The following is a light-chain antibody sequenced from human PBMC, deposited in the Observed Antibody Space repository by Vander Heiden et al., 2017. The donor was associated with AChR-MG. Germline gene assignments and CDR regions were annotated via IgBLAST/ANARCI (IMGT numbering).Light chain of an antibody. Sequence: SYVLTQPPSVPVAPGQPARITCGGNHIGSKSVHWYQQKPGQAPVLVVYDDSDLPSGIPERFSGSNSGNTATLTISRVEAGDEADYYYQVWDSSSDRVVFGGGTKLTVL. J-gene: IGLJ2*01. V-gene: IGLV3-21*02. CDR3: QVWDSSSDRVV. CDR1: HIGSKS. CDR2: DDS.